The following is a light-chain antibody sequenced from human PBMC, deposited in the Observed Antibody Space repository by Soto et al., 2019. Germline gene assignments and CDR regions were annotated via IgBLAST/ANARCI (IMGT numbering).Light chain of an antibody. V-gene: IGKV1-9*01. CDR2: AAS. Sequence: DIQMTQSPSSLSASVGYRVTITCRASQGISRYLSCYQQKPGRAPKLLISAASTLQSGVPARFSGSGSGTDFTLSITSLQPEDFATYYCQQLNTYPVTFGGGTKVDIK. J-gene: IGKJ4*01. CDR3: QQLNTYPVT. CDR1: QGISRY.